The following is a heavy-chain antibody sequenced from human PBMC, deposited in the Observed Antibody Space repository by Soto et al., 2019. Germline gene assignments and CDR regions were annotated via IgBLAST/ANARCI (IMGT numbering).Heavy chain of an antibody. CDR3: ARDRRDGDTI. D-gene: IGHD3-3*01. CDR2: IYRGGDI. V-gene: IGHV3-66*01. CDR1: GFSVSSYY. Sequence: EVQVVESGGGLVQPGGSLRLSCAASGFSVSSYYMSWFRQAPGKGLEWVSVIYRGGDIYCADSVQGRFTTSRDISRNSLDLQMNSLRVEDTAVYYCARDRRDGDTIWGQGAVVTVSS. J-gene: IGHJ4*02.